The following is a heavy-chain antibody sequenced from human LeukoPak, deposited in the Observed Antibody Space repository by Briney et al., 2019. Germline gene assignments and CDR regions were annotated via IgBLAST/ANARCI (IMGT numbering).Heavy chain of an antibody. D-gene: IGHD6-13*01. V-gene: IGHV3-74*01. CDR1: GFTFINYW. Sequence: GGSLRLSCAASGFTFINYWMHWVRQAPGKGLVWVSRINGDGITISYADSVKGRFTISRDNAKNTLYLQMNSLRAEDTAVYYCAKEAAAADFDYWGQGTLVTVSP. CDR2: INGDGITI. CDR3: AKEAAAADFDY. J-gene: IGHJ4*02.